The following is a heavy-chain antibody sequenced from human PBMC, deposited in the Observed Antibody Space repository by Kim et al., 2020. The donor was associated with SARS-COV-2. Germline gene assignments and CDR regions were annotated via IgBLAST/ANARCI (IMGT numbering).Heavy chain of an antibody. CDR2: IVVGSGNT. V-gene: IGHV1-58*02. J-gene: IGHJ4*02. Sequence: SVKVSCKASGFTFTSSAMQWVRQARGQRLEWIGWIVVGSGNTNYAQKFQERVTITRDMSTSTAYMELSSLRSEDTAVYYCAAGYYGSGSTHPYYFDYWGQGTLVTVSS. D-gene: IGHD3-10*01. CDR1: GFTFTSSA. CDR3: AAGYYGSGSTHPYYFDY.